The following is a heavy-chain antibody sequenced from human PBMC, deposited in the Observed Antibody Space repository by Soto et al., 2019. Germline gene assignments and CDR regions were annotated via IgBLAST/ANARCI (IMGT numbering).Heavy chain of an antibody. CDR3: ARAPTSRFDY. Sequence: PGGSLRLSCAASGFTFRTFAMHWVRQAPGKGLEWVAVISSDGFTQYYADSVKGRFTVSRDNSKNALFLQMSGLRPEDTAVYFCARAPTSRFDYWGQGTLVTVS. V-gene: IGHV3-30*15. CDR1: GFTFRTFA. J-gene: IGHJ4*02. CDR2: ISSDGFTQ.